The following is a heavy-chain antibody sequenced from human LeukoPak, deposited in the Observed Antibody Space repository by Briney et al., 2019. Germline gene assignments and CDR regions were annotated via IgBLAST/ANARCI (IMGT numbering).Heavy chain of an antibody. CDR2: MYQSGST. CDR3: ARHKDRAYFDY. V-gene: IGHV4-38-2*01. J-gene: IGHJ4*02. CDR1: GYSIRRCYY. Sequence: SSETLSLTCAVSGYSIRRCYYGGWIRQPPGKGLQWIASMYQSGSTYYNPSIKSRVTISLDTSKNQFSLKLSSVTAADTAVYYCARHKDRAYFDYWGLGTLVTVSS. D-gene: IGHD3-16*01.